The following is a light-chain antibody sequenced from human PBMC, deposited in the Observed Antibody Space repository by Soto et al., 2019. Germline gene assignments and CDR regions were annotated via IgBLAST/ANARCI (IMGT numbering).Light chain of an antibody. V-gene: IGKV1-39*01. Sequence: DIQMTQSPSSLSASVGDTVTITCRASQRISLFLNWYQQKPGKAPKLLIYAASSLQSGVPSRFSGNGSGTDSALSISRLPHEGFAAYYSHQTEKIPETFGRGTKVEI. CDR3: HQTEKIPET. CDR2: AAS. CDR1: QRISLF. J-gene: IGKJ4*01.